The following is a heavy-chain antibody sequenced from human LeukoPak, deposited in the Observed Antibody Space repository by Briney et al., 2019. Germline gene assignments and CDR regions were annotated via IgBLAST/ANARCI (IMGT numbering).Heavy chain of an antibody. CDR3: ARDGRGRYNWFDP. J-gene: IGHJ5*02. D-gene: IGHD1-26*01. V-gene: IGHV1-2*02. Sequence: ASVKVSCKASGYTFTGYYMHWVRQAPGQGLEWMGWINPNSGGTNYAQKFQGRVTMTRDTSISTAYMELSSLRSEDTAVYYCARDGRGRYNWFDPWGQGTLVTVSS. CDR1: GYTFTGYY. CDR2: INPNSGGT.